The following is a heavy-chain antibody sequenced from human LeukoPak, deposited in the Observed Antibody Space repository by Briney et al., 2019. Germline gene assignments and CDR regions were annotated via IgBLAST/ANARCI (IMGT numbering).Heavy chain of an antibody. CDR1: GYTFTSYY. J-gene: IGHJ4*02. V-gene: IGHV1-46*01. CDR2: INPSGGST. CDR3: AASGYSYGLSDY. Sequence: ASVKVSCKASGYTFTSYYMHWVRQAPGQGLEWMGIINPSGGSTSYAQKFQGRVTMTRDTSTSTVYMEPSSLRSEDTAVYYCAASGYSYGLSDYWGQGTLVTVSS. D-gene: IGHD5-18*01.